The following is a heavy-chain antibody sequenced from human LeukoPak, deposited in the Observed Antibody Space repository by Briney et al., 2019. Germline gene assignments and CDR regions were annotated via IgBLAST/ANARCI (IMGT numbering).Heavy chain of an antibody. CDR3: ARDLTSYYYDNNGAFDF. D-gene: IGHD3-22*01. Sequence: SVKVSCKASGGTFSSYAINWVRQAPGQGLEWMGRIIPILDTPNYAQKFQGRVTITADKSTSTAYMELSSLRSEDTAVYYCARDLTSYYYDNNGAFDFWGQGTLVTVSS. V-gene: IGHV1-69*04. CDR1: GGTFSSYA. J-gene: IGHJ4*02. CDR2: IIPILDTP.